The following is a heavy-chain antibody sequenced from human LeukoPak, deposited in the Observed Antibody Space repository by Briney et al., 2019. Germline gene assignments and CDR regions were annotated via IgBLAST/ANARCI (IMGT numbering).Heavy chain of an antibody. Sequence: PPGGSLRLSGAASGFTLSSYWMSWVRQAPGKGLEWVANIKQDGDEKSYLDSVKGRFTISRDNGKNSLYLQMNSLRAEDTAVYYCATLSMIVVDNLPRTTYYYYYYMDVWGKGTTVTISS. J-gene: IGHJ6*03. V-gene: IGHV3-7*03. CDR3: ATLSMIVVDNLPRTTYYYYYYMDV. D-gene: IGHD3-22*01. CDR2: IKQDGDEK. CDR1: GFTLSSYW.